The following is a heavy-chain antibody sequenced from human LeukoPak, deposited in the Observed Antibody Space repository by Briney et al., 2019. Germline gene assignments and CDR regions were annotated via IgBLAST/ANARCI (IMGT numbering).Heavy chain of an antibody. CDR2: IYTSGST. CDR1: GGSISSYY. V-gene: IGHV4-4*07. CDR3: ARLIVGATRYYYGMDV. J-gene: IGHJ6*02. Sequence: SETLSLTCTVSGGSISSYYWSWIRQPAGKGLEWIGRIYTSGSTNYNPSLKSRVTMSVDTSKNQFSLKLSSVTAADTAVYYCARLIVGATRYYYGMDVSGQGTTVTVSS. D-gene: IGHD1-26*01.